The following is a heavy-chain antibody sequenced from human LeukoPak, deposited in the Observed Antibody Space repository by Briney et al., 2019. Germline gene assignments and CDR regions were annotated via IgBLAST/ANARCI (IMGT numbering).Heavy chain of an antibody. V-gene: IGHV3-11*04. D-gene: IGHD2-15*01. J-gene: IGHJ6*02. CDR2: ISSTGSTT. Sequence: PGGSLRLSCAASGFSFRDYYMTWIRQAPGKGLEWVSYISSTGSTTYYADSVKGRFTISRDNSKNTLYLQMNSLRAEDTAVYYCASATGLYYYYGMDVWGQGTTVTVSS. CDR3: ASATGLYYYYGMDV. CDR1: GFSFRDYY.